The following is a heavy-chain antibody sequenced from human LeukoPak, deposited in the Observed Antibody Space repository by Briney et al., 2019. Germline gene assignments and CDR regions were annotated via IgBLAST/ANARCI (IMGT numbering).Heavy chain of an antibody. CDR1: GFTFSSYA. CDR3: AKGAESVRGVHFDY. CDR2: ISWNSGSI. D-gene: IGHD3-10*01. V-gene: IGHV3-9*01. Sequence: QAGGSLRLSCAASGFTFSSYAMSWVRQAPGKGLEWVSGISWNSGSIGYTDSVKGRFTISRDNAKNSLYLQMNSLRAEDTALYYCAKGAESVRGVHFDYWGQGTLVTVSS. J-gene: IGHJ4*02.